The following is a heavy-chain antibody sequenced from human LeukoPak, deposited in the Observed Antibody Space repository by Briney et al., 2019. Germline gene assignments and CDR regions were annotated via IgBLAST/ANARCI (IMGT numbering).Heavy chain of an antibody. J-gene: IGHJ5*02. CDR1: GXAISSSSG. CDR2: IYHSGST. V-gene: IGHV4-4*02. Sequence: SETLALTCAFSGXAISSSSGGSRFRQPPWKELKWIGEIYHSGSTNYNPSLKSRVTISVDKSKNQFSLKLSSVTAADTAVYYCARGYPVPPRFDPWGQGTLVTVSS. CDR3: ARGYPVPPRFDP. D-gene: IGHD2-2*02.